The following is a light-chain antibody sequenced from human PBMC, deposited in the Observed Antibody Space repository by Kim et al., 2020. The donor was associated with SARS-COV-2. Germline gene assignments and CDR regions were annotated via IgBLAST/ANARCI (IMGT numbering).Light chain of an antibody. Sequence: GPKLTNSSSGTHSHIAINYVYWYQHLPGTAPKLVIFDDYRRPSGIPDRFSASKSGTSATLDISGLQSEDGADYYCGAWDNSLSVAVLGGGTQLTVL. CDR1: HSHIAINY. CDR3: GAWDNSLSVAV. V-gene: IGLV1-51*01. CDR2: DDY. J-gene: IGLJ2*01.